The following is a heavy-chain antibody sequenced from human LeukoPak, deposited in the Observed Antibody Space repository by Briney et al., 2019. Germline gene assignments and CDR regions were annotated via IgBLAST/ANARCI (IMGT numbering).Heavy chain of an antibody. D-gene: IGHD6-6*01. J-gene: IGHJ4*02. CDR1: GDSVNNTNYY. CDR3: ARVTYRSSSPFFNF. CDR2: INYRGNT. Sequence: SETLSLTCNVSGDSVNNTNYYWPWIRQPPGTGLKWIGSINYRGNTYFNPSLKSRITLSVDSYMNQFSLKLTSVTAADTAMFFCARVTYRSSSPFFNFWGQGTLVTVSS. V-gene: IGHV4-39*07.